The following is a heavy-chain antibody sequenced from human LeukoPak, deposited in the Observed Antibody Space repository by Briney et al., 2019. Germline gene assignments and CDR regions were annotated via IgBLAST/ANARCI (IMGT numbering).Heavy chain of an antibody. CDR1: GGPISSLNL. CDR2: MYLDGRT. J-gene: IGHJ4*02. V-gene: IGHV4-4*02. CDR3: AGLEGRYSTDWFYFFDY. D-gene: IGHD6-19*01. Sequence: SETLSLTCAVSGGPISSLNLWSWLRQPPGKGLEWVGEMYLDGRTNFHPSVRGRVTIFIDKPKNQLSLQLTSVTAADTAVYYCAGLEGRYSTDWFYFFDYWGQGALVTVSS.